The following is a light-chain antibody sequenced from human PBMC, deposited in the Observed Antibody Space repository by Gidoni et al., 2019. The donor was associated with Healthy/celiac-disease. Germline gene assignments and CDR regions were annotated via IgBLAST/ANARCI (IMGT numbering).Light chain of an antibody. CDR2: WAS. V-gene: IGKV4-1*01. J-gene: IGKJ1*01. CDR3: QQYYSTLWT. Sequence: DIVMTQSPDSLAVSRGERATINCKSSQSVLYSSKNKNYLAWYQQKPGQPPKLLIYWASTRESGVPDRFSGSGSGTDFTLTISSLQAEDVAVYYCQQYYSTLWTFGQXTKVEIK. CDR1: QSVLYSSKNKNY.